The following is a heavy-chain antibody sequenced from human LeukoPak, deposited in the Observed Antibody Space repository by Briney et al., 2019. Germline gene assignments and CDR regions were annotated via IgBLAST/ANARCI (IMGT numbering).Heavy chain of an antibody. CDR2: ISGSGGST. V-gene: IGHV3-23*01. Sequence: HTGGSLRLSCAASGFTLSSYAMSWVRQAPGKGLEWVSGISGSGGSTYYADSVKGRFTISRDNPSNTLYVQMNSLRAEDTAVYYCAKGYCSGGSCYPPAWGQGTLVTVSS. CDR1: GFTLSSYA. D-gene: IGHD2-15*01. J-gene: IGHJ4*02. CDR3: AKGYCSGGSCYPPA.